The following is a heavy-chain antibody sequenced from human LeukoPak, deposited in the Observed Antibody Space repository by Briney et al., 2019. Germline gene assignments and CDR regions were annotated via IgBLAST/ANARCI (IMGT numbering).Heavy chain of an antibody. CDR1: GGSISSSSYY. Sequence: SETLSLTCTVSGGSISSSSYYWGWIRQPPGKGLEWIGSIYYRGSTYYNPSLKSRVTISVDTSKNQFSLKLSSVTAADTAVYYCASYYYDSSAYYGPFDYWGQGTLVTVSS. V-gene: IGHV4-39*01. D-gene: IGHD3-22*01. J-gene: IGHJ4*02. CDR3: ASYYYDSSAYYGPFDY. CDR2: IYYRGST.